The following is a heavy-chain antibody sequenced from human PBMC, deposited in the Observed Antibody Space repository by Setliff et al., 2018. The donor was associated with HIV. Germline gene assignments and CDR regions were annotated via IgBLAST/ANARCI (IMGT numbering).Heavy chain of an antibody. Sequence: ASVKVSCKPSGYIFTDYYIHWVRQAPGQGLEWMGRLNPNSGGPSYAQKFQGRVTMTRDTSISVADMELSGLRSDDTAIYFCVRQATFGGRIDYWGRGTLVTVSS. CDR2: LNPNSGGP. D-gene: IGHD3-16*01. J-gene: IGHJ4*02. V-gene: IGHV1-2*06. CDR1: GYIFTDYY. CDR3: VRQATFGGRIDY.